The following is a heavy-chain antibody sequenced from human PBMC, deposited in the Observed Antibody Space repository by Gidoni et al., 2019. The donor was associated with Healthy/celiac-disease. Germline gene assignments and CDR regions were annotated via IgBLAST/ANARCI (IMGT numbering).Heavy chain of an antibody. CDR3: ARVSLVGAQERAGIYYYYGMDV. V-gene: IGHV3-48*02. D-gene: IGHD1-26*01. J-gene: IGHJ6*02. Sequence: EVQLVESGGGLVQPGGSLRPSCAASGFTFSSYSMNWVRQAPGKGLEWVSYISSSSSTIYYADSVKGRFTISRDNAKNSLYLQMNSLRDEDTAVYYCARVSLVGAQERAGIYYYYGMDVWGQGTTVTVSS. CDR1: GFTFSSYS. CDR2: ISSSSSTI.